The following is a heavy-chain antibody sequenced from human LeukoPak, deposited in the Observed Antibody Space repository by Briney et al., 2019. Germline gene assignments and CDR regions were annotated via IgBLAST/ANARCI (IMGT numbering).Heavy chain of an antibody. V-gene: IGHV1-18*01. Sequence: SVKVSCKASGYTFTSHGISWVRQAPGQGLEWTGCISAYNGNTNYAQKLQGRVTMTTDTSTSTAYMELRSLSSDDTAVYYCARRNADYDILTGLEDYWGQGTLVTVSS. J-gene: IGHJ4*02. CDR1: GYTFTSHG. CDR2: ISAYNGNT. CDR3: ARRNADYDILTGLEDY. D-gene: IGHD3-9*01.